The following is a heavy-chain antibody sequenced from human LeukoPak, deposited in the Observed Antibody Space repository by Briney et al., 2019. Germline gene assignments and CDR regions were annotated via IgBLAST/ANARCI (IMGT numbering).Heavy chain of an antibody. V-gene: IGHV3-23*01. J-gene: IGHJ4*02. CDR3: AKELYSSSSGPLDY. D-gene: IGHD6-6*01. CDR2: ISGSGGST. CDR1: GFTFSSYA. Sequence: GGSLILSCAASGFTFSSYAMSWVRHAPGKGLEWVSAISGSGGSTYYADSVKGRFTISRDNPKNTLYLQMNSLRAEDTAVYYCAKELYSSSSGPLDYWGQGTLVTVSS.